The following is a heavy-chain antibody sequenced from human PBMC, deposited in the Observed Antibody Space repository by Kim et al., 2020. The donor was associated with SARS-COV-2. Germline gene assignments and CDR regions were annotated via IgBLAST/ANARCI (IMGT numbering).Heavy chain of an antibody. CDR1: GFTFSDFA. V-gene: IGHV3-30*04. Sequence: GGSLRLSCAASGFTFSDFAFHWVRQAPGKGLEWVAVISDDANNKYDAESVKGRFTISRDNSKNTLYLQMNSLRAEDTAVYYCARGGYSSSWSIGEAFDVWGQGTMVTVSS. J-gene: IGHJ3*01. CDR2: ISDDANNK. CDR3: ARGGYSSSWSIGEAFDV. D-gene: IGHD6-13*01.